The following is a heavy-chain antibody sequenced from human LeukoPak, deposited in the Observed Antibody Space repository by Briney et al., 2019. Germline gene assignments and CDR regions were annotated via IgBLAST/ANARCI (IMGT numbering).Heavy chain of an antibody. Sequence: PSETLSLTCAVSGYSISSGYYWGWIRQPPGKGLEWIGSIYHSGSTYYNPSLKSRVTISVDTSKNQFSLKLSSVTAADTAVYYCARLGGYYDSSGYYYFDYRGQGTLVTVSS. CDR3: ARLGGYYDSSGYYYFDY. V-gene: IGHV4-38-2*01. CDR1: GYSISSGYY. J-gene: IGHJ4*02. D-gene: IGHD3-22*01. CDR2: IYHSGST.